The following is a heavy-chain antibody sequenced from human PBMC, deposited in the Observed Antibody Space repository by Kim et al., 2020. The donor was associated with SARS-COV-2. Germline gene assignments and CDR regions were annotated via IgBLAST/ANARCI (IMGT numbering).Heavy chain of an antibody. Sequence: ASVKVSCKASGYTFTSYYMHWVRQAPGQGLEWMGIINPSGGSTSYAQKFQGRVTMTRDTSTSTVYMELSSLRSEDTAVYYCAREFSMVQGVIITSYYYYGMDVWGQGTTVTVSS. CDR1: GYTFTSYY. J-gene: IGHJ6*02. V-gene: IGHV1-46*01. CDR2: INPSGGST. CDR3: AREFSMVQGVIITSYYYYGMDV. D-gene: IGHD3-10*01.